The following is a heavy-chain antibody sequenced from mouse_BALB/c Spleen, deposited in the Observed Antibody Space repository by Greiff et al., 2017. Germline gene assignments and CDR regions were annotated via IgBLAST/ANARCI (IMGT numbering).Heavy chain of an antibody. V-gene: IGHV5-17*02. CDR1: GFTFSSFG. Sequence: DVMLVESGGGLVQPGGSRKLSCAASGFTFSSFGMHWVRQAPEKGLEWVAYISSGSSTIYYADTVKGRFTISRDNPKNTLFLQMTSLRSEDTAMYYCARSRQLGGVYYYAMDYWGQGTSVTVSS. D-gene: IGHD3-2*01. J-gene: IGHJ4*01. CDR3: ARSRQLGGVYYYAMDY. CDR2: ISSGSSTI.